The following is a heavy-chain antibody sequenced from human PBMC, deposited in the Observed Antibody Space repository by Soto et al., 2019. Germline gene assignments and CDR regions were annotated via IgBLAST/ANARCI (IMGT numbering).Heavy chain of an antibody. J-gene: IGHJ4*02. V-gene: IGHV1-24*01. D-gene: IGHD6-13*01. CDR1: GYTLTELS. CDR3: AHRPQMGSSRYYYFDY. Sequence: GASVKVSCKVSGYTLTELSMHWVRQAPGKGLEWMGGFDPEDGETIYAQKFQGRVTMTEDTSTDTAYMELSSLRSEDTAVYYCAHRPQMGSSRYYYFDYWGQGTLVTVSS. CDR2: FDPEDGET.